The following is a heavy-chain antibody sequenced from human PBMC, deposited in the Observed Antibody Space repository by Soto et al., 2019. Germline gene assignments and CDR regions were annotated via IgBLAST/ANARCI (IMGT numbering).Heavy chain of an antibody. D-gene: IGHD3-16*02. CDR3: DIGFDP. Sequence: LRLSCAASGFSFSTYWMTWVRQAPGKGLEWVATIRQDGIEKHYVDSVKGRFTISRDNAANSLFLQMDSVRAEDSAIYYYDIGFDPWGQGTLVTVSS. V-gene: IGHV3-7*01. J-gene: IGHJ5*02. CDR2: IRQDGIEK. CDR1: GFSFSTYW.